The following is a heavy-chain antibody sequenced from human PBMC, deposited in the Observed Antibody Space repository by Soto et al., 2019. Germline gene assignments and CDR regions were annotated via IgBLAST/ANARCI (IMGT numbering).Heavy chain of an antibody. CDR2: IYYSGST. J-gene: IGHJ4*02. D-gene: IGHD2-2*01. Sequence: QVQLQESGPGLVKPSETLSLTCTVSGGSVSSGSYYWSWIRQPPGKGLEWIGYIYYSGSTNYNPSLKSRVTISVDTSKNQFALKLSSVTAADTAVYYCARGYCSSTSCYEYYFDYWGQGTLVTVSS. CDR1: GGSVSSGSYY. CDR3: ARGYCSSTSCYEYYFDY. V-gene: IGHV4-61*01.